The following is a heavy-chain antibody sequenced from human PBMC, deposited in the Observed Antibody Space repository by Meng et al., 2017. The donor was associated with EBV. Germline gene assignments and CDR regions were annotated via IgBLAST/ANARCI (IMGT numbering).Heavy chain of an antibody. CDR3: ASESGRGYTPDY. D-gene: IGHD3-10*01. Sequence: QVHVVQSAAEVKKPGASVKVSCKTSGGPFRNYAISWVRQAPGQGLEWLGGFLPTLGAPNYAQKFHGRVSITADESTSTHYMDLSSLRSEDTAVYYCASESGRGYTPDYWGQGTLVTVSS. CDR1: GGPFRNYA. V-gene: IGHV1-69*01. CDR2: FLPTLGAP. J-gene: IGHJ4*02.